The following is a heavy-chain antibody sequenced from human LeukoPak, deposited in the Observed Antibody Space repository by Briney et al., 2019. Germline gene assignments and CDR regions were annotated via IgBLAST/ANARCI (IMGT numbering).Heavy chain of an antibody. D-gene: IGHD5-18*01. V-gene: IGHV3-43*01. J-gene: IGHJ4*02. Sequence: GGSLRLSCATSGFNFDRYTIHWVRQAPGKGLEWVSLAGWAGGTTYYSDSVRGRFTISRGSGKNSVYLQMNSLTTDDTAFYFCAKELDTMFFDYWGQGALVTVSS. CDR3: AKELDTMFFDY. CDR1: GFNFDRYT. CDR2: AGWAGGTT.